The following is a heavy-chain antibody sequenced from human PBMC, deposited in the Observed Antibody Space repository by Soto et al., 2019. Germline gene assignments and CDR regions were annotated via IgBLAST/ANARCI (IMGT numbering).Heavy chain of an antibody. V-gene: IGHV3-30-3*01. CDR2: LSYDGSNK. CDR3: ARENYYGSASDYNSSDYHYGMDV. D-gene: IGHD3-10*01. J-gene: IGHJ6*02. Sequence: PGRSLRLSCAASGFTFGSYALHWVRQAPGKGLEWVAGLSYDGSNKYYADSVKGRFPISRDKSKNTLYLQMNSLRAEDTAVYYCARENYYGSASDYNSSDYHYGMDVWAQGTTVTVSS. CDR1: GFTFGSYA.